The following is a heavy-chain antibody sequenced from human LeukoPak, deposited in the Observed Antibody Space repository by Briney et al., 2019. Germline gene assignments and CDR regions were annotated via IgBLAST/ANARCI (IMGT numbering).Heavy chain of an antibody. J-gene: IGHJ5*02. D-gene: IGHD4-17*01. CDR2: MNPNSGNT. Sequence: ASVNVSCKASGYTFTSYDINWVRQATGQGLEWMGWMNPNSGNTGYAQKFQGRVTMTRNTSISTAYMELSSLRSEDTAVYYCARGGLRKNWFDPWGQGTLVTVSS. CDR1: GYTFTSYD. CDR3: ARGGLRKNWFDP. V-gene: IGHV1-8*01.